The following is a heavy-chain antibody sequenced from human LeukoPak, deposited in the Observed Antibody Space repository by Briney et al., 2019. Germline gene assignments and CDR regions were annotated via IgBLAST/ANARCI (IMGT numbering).Heavy chain of an antibody. V-gene: IGHV4-39*01. D-gene: IGHD5-24*01. J-gene: IGHJ4*02. CDR3: ARQEVEMAAPIDF. CDR1: GGSISSTDYY. CDR2: IYYNGST. Sequence: SETLSLTCTVSGGSISSTDYYWGWIRQPPGRGLEWIGSIYYNGSTYYNPSLKSRVAISVDTSRNQFSLKLSSVTAADTAVYYCARQEVEMAAPIDFWGQGSLVTVSS.